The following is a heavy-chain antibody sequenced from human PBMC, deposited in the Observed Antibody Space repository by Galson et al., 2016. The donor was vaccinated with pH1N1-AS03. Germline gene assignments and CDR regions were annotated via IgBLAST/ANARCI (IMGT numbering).Heavy chain of an antibody. J-gene: IGHJ6*02. CDR2: IYPTDSDT. D-gene: IGHD6-19*01. Sequence: QSGAEVTKPGESLKISCKGSENSFARHWIAWVRQMPGKGLESMGIIYPTDSDTRYSPSFQGRVTTSADKSTDTAYLQWNNLKASDTATYYCARHTHSSVWRYGMGVWGQGTTVIASS. V-gene: IGHV5-51*01. CDR1: ENSFARHW. CDR3: ARHTHSSVWRYGMGV.